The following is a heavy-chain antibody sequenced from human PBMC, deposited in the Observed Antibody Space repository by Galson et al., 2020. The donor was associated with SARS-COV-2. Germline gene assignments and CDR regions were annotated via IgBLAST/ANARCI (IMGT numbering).Heavy chain of an antibody. J-gene: IGHJ6*02. CDR3: ARDEGIRGYNYGRLYYGMDV. Sequence: NSGGALRLPCAASGLTLSTYSMNWVRLAPGKGLEWVSSISTSSSYTYYVDSAQGRVSISRDNPRNSLYLQMNSLRAEDTAVYYCARDEGIRGYNYGRLYYGMDVWGQGTTVTVSS. V-gene: IGHV3-21*01. CDR1: GLTLSTYS. CDR2: ISTSSSYT. D-gene: IGHD5-18*01.